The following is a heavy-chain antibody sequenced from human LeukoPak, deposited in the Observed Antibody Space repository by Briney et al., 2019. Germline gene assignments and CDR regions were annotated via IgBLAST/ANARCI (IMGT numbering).Heavy chain of an antibody. J-gene: IGHJ4*02. CDR1: GFTFSSYG. Sequence: GGSLRLSCAASGFTFSSYGMHWVRQAPGKGLEWVAFIRYDGSNKYYADSVKGRFTISRDNSKNTLYLQMNSLRAEDTAVYYGARSPPQGYCSGGSCYSFSVDPTPRDYWGQGTLVTVPS. CDR3: ARSPPQGYCSGGSCYSFSVDPTPRDY. CDR2: IRYDGSNK. V-gene: IGHV3-30*02. D-gene: IGHD2-15*01.